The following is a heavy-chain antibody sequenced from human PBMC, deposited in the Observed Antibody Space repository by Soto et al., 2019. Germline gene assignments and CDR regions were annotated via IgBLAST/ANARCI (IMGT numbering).Heavy chain of an antibody. D-gene: IGHD1-20*01. CDR3: ARVNPNIPYNDAFDI. J-gene: IGHJ3*02. CDR1: GFTFSSYW. Sequence: GGSLRLSCAASGFTFSSYWMSWVRQAPGKGLEWVANIKQDGSEKYYLDSVKGRFTISRDNPKNSLYLQMNSLRAEDTAVYYCARVNPNIPYNDAFDIWGQGTMVTVSS. V-gene: IGHV3-7*01. CDR2: IKQDGSEK.